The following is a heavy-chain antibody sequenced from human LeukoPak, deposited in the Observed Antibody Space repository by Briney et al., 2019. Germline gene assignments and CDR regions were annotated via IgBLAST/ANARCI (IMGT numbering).Heavy chain of an antibody. V-gene: IGHV3-30*02. J-gene: IGHJ4*02. CDR1: GFTFSRYG. CDR2: LRYDGCNE. CDR3: AKTGALLWTDY. Sequence: GGSLRLSCATSGFTFSRYGMHWVRQAPGKGLDWVAFLRYDGCNEHYADSVKGRFTISRDNSKNTLYLQMNSLRTEDTAVYYCAKTGALLWTDYWGQGTLVTVSS. D-gene: IGHD1-26*01.